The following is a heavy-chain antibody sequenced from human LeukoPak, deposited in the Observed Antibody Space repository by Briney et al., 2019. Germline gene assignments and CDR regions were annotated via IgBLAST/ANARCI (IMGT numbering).Heavy chain of an antibody. D-gene: IGHD2-2*01. CDR2: INAGNGNT. J-gene: IGHJ5*02. V-gene: IGHV1-3*01. CDR1: GYTFTSYA. CDR3: ARSIVVVPAAQYNWFDP. Sequence: ASVKVSCKASGYTFTSYAMHWVRQAPGQRLEWMGWINAGNGNTKYSHKFQGRVTITRDTSASTAYMELSSLRSEDTAVYYCARSIVVVPAAQYNWFDPWGQGTLVTVSS.